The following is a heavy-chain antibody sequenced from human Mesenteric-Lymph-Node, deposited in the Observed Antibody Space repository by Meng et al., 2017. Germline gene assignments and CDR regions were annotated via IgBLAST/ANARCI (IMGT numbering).Heavy chain of an antibody. CDR1: GGSISRGDYY. J-gene: IGHJ2*01. CDR3: ARAADGGHYRGWYFDL. CDR2: IYYSGIT. D-gene: IGHD4/OR15-4a*01. Sequence: QVQPTESGPGLVKPSQTLSLTCNVSGGSISRGDYYYWTWIRQHPGKGLEWIGYIYYSGITYYSPSLKSLATITVDRSKNQFSLTLKSVTAADTAVYYCARAADGGHYRGWYFDLWGRGTLVTVSS. V-gene: IGHV4-31*01.